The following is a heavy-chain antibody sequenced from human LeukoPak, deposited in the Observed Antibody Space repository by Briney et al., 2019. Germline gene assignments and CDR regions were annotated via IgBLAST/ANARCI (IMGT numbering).Heavy chain of an antibody. V-gene: IGHV3-30*18. CDR1: EFTFSNYA. Sequence: QSGGSLRLSCAASEFTFSNYAMHWVRQAPGKGLEWVAVTSYDGSNKYYTDSVKGRFTISRDTSKNTLYLQMNSLRAEDTAVYYCANGYCTNGVCYPYYYYYMDVWGKGTTVTVSS. J-gene: IGHJ6*03. CDR2: TSYDGSNK. CDR3: ANGYCTNGVCYPYYYYYMDV. D-gene: IGHD2-8*01.